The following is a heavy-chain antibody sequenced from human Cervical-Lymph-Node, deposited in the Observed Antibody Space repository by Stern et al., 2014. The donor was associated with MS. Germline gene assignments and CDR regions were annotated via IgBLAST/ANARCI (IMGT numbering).Heavy chain of an antibody. J-gene: IGHJ6*02. Sequence: QLQLQDSGPGLVKPSETLSLTCTVSGGSVSSGSYYWSWIRQPPGKGLEWIGYIYYSGSTNYNPYIKSRVTISVDTSKNQFSLKLSSVTAADTAVYYCAREAVGMTTVTTYYYYGMDVWGQGTTVTVSS. CDR1: GGSVSSGSYY. CDR3: AREAVGMTTVTTYYYYGMDV. V-gene: IGHV4-61*01. CDR2: IYYSGST. D-gene: IGHD4-17*01.